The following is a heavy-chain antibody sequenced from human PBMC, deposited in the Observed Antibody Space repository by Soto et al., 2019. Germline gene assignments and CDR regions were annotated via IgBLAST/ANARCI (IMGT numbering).Heavy chain of an antibody. V-gene: IGHV1-18*01. CDR3: ARDSPPPRE. CDR1: GYTFTSYH. CDR2: ISAYNGNT. Sequence: QVQLVQSGAEVKKPGASVKVSCKASGYTFTSYHITWVRQAPGQGLEWMGWISAYNGNTNYAQKLQGRVTMTTDTSTRTAYMALRSLRPDVTAVYSCARDSPPPREWGQGTLVTVSS. J-gene: IGHJ4*02.